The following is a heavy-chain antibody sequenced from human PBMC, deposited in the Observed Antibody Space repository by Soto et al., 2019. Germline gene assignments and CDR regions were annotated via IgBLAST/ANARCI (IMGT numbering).Heavy chain of an antibody. D-gene: IGHD4-4*01. CDR2: ISGSGGST. J-gene: IGHJ6*02. Sequence: GGSLRLSFAASGFTLSSYAMSWVRQAPGKVRDLVSAISGSGGSTYYADSVKGRFTISRDNSKNTPYLQMNSLRAEDTAVYYCAKLDYSNYDYYVTDVWGQWTTVTVS. V-gene: IGHV3-23*01. CDR1: GFTLSSYA. CDR3: AKLDYSNYDYYVTDV.